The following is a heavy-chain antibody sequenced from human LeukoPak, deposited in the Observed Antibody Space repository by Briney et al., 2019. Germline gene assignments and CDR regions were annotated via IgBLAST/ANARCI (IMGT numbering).Heavy chain of an antibody. Sequence: GGSLRLSCAASGFTLTSDSMNWVRQAPGKGLEWISYISSGATTTYYADSVKGRFTISRDNAKNTLYLQMNSLRAEDTAVYYCARDQGYGMDVWGQGTTVTVSS. CDR3: ARDQGYGMDV. CDR2: ISSGATTT. CDR1: GFTLTSDS. V-gene: IGHV3-48*04. J-gene: IGHJ6*02.